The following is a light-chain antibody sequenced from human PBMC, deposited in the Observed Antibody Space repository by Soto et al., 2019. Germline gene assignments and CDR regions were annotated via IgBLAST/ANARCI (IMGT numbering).Light chain of an antibody. CDR2: AAS. CDR1: QSISSY. V-gene: IGKV1-39*01. Sequence: DIQMTQSPSSLSASVGDRVTITCRASQSISSYLNWYQQKPGKAPKLLIYAASSLQSGVPSRFSGSGSGTYFTLTISRLPPEDVATYYCQQSYSTPHTFGQGTKLEIK. CDR3: QQSYSTPHT. J-gene: IGKJ2*01.